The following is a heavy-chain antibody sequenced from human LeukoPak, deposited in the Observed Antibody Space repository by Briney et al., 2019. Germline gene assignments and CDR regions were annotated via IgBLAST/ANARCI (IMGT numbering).Heavy chain of an antibody. CDR2: IYYSGST. D-gene: IGHD1-26*01. J-gene: IGHJ4*02. CDR1: GFTFSSYA. Sequence: GSLRLSCAASGFTFSSYAMSWIRQPPGKGLEWIGYIYYSGSTNYNPSLKSRVTISVDTSKNQFSLKLSSVTAADTAVYYCARDGGGSLAFDYWGQGTLVTVSS. CDR3: ARDGGGSLAFDY. V-gene: IGHV4-59*01.